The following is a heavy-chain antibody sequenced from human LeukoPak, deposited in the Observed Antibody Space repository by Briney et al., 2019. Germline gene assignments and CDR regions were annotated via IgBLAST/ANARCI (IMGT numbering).Heavy chain of an antibody. Sequence: PSETLSLTRAVSGGSLSSSNWWSWVRAPPGKGLEGIGEFYIGESTNYNRSLKSRLTISVDKSKIQFSVKLSSVTAADTAVYYCARRVGQGSGRHYWGQGTMVTVSS. CDR3: ARRVGQGSGRHY. V-gene: IGHV4-4*02. D-gene: IGHD3-10*01. CDR2: FYIGEST. J-gene: IGHJ4*02. CDR1: GGSLSSSNW.